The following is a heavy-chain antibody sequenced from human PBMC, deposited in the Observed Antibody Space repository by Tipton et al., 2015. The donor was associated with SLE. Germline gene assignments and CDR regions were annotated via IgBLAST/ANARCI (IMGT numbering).Heavy chain of an antibody. V-gene: IGHV4-61*05. J-gene: IGHJ3*02. CDR3: ARQLGKTRDVAFDI. D-gene: IGHD7-27*01. CDR2: IYYSGST. Sequence: TLSLTCTVSGDSISSSSYYWGWIRQPPGKGLEWIGYIYYSGSTNYNPSLKSRVTISVDTSKNQFSLKLSSVTAADTAVYYCARQLGKTRDVAFDIWGQGTMVTVSS. CDR1: GDSISSSSYY.